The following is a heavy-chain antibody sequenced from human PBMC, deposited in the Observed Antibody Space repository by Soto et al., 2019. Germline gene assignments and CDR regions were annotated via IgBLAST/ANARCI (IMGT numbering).Heavy chain of an antibody. D-gene: IGHD6-19*01. V-gene: IGHV3-23*01. CDR2: ITAYGDGA. CDR3: AKSLAVDGKVDFGH. J-gene: IGHJ5*02. CDR1: GFTFSSSA. Sequence: GGSLRLSCAASGFTFSSSAMSWVRQAPGTGLEWVSGITAYGDGAYYTDSVKGRFTISRDNSKNTLYLQMDSLRVEDTAIYYCAKSLAVDGKVDFGHWGQGTLVTVSS.